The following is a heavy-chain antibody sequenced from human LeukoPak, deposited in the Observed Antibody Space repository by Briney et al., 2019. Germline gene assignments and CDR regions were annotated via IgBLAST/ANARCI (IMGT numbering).Heavy chain of an antibody. Sequence: PGRSLRLSCAVSGLTFSSYWMHWVRQAPRKGLVWVSRINSDGSSTSYADSVKGRFTISRDNAKNTLYLQMNSLRAEDTAVYYCARAPGGSSGLYLSSWGQGTLVTVSS. CDR2: INSDGSST. V-gene: IGHV3-74*01. J-gene: IGHJ4*02. CDR1: GLTFSSYW. CDR3: ARAPGGSSGLYLSS. D-gene: IGHD6-19*01.